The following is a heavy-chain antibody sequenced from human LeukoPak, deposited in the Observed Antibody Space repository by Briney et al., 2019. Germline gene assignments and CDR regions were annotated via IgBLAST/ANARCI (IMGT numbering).Heavy chain of an antibody. D-gene: IGHD5-18*01. J-gene: IGHJ4*02. CDR2: IYHSGST. V-gene: IGHV4-30-2*01. CDR1: GGSISSGGYS. CDR3: ARGNPYSYGYNY. Sequence: SQTLSLTCAVSGGSISSGGYSWSWIRQPPGKGLEWIGYIYHSGSTYYNPSLKSRVTISVDRSKNQFSLKLSSVTAADTAVYYCARGNPYSYGYNYWGQGTLSPSPQ.